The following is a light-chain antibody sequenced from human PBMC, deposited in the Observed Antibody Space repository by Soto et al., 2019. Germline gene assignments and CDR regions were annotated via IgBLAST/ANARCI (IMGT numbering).Light chain of an antibody. CDR3: QQSYTTPRT. J-gene: IGKJ1*01. V-gene: IGKV1-39*01. Sequence: DIQMTQSPSSLSASIGDSVTITCRASQTIIGYLNWYQQKPGKAPRLLINAASNLQSGVPSRFRGSGSETDFTLTINSLQPEDFATYYCQQSYTTPRTFGQGTKVEIQ. CDR2: AAS. CDR1: QTIIGY.